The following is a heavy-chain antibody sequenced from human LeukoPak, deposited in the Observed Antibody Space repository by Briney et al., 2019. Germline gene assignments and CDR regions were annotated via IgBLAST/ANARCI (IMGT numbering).Heavy chain of an antibody. J-gene: IGHJ3*02. Sequence: GGSLRLSCAASGFTFSRYWMHWVRQAPGEGLVWVSSISSSSSYIYYADSVKGRFTISRDNAKNSLYLQMNSLRAEDKAVYYCARSFYSNLGGFDIWGQGTMVTVSS. CDR1: GFTFSRYW. D-gene: IGHD4-11*01. V-gene: IGHV3-21*01. CDR2: ISSSSSYI. CDR3: ARSFYSNLGGFDI.